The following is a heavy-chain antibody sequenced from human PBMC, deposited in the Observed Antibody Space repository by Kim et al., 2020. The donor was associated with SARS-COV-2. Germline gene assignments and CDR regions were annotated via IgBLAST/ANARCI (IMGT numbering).Heavy chain of an antibody. Sequence: ASVKVSCKASGYTFTSYTMHWVRQAPGQGLEWMGWINVGYGNTKYLQKFQGRVTITRDTSASTAYMELSSLRSEDTAVYYCARDGTTRSGGYYFDYWVQG. V-gene: IGHV1-3*01. D-gene: IGHD1-1*01. CDR3: ARDGTTRSGGYYFDY. CDR1: GYTFTSYT. CDR2: INVGYGNT. J-gene: IGHJ4*02.